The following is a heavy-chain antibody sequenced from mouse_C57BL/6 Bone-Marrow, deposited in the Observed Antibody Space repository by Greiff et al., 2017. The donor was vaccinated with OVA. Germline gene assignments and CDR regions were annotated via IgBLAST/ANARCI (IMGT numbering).Heavy chain of an antibody. D-gene: IGHD3-2*02. J-gene: IGHJ2*01. Sequence: QVQLQQSGAELARPGASVKLSCKASGYTFTSYGISWVKQRTGQGLEWIGEIYPRSGNTYYNEKFKGKATLTADKSSSTAYMELRSLTSEDSAVYFCARRQLRLRYFDYWGQGTTLTVSS. CDR3: ARRQLRLRYFDY. V-gene: IGHV1-81*01. CDR1: GYTFTSYG. CDR2: IYPRSGNT.